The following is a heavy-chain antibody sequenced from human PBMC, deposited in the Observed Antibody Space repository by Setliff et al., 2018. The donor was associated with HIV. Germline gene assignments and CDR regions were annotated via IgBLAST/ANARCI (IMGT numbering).Heavy chain of an antibody. J-gene: IGHJ6*03. V-gene: IGHV1-69*01. CDR3: ARGTDGDYYYYMDV. D-gene: IGHD3-10*01. CDR1: GGSFSRNA. Sequence: KVSCKASGGSFSRNAISWVRQAPGHGLEWMGGIIPMFGTADYAQKFQGSVTIIADGSTRTVYMVLSSLRSEDTAVYYCARGTDGDYYYYMDVWGKGTTVTVSS. CDR2: IIPMFGTA.